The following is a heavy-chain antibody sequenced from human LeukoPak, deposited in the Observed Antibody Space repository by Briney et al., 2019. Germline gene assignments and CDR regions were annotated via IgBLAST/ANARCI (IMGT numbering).Heavy chain of an antibody. CDR2: INSDGSST. CDR3: AKVASGSYYNWPFDY. D-gene: IGHD1-26*01. J-gene: IGHJ4*02. CDR1: GFTFSSYW. Sequence: QPGGSLRLSCAASGFTFSSYWMHWVRQVPGKGPGWVSRINSDGSSTSYADSVKGRFTISRDNAENTLDLQMNSLRAEDTAIYYCAKVASGSYYNWPFDYWGQGTLVTVSS. V-gene: IGHV3-74*01.